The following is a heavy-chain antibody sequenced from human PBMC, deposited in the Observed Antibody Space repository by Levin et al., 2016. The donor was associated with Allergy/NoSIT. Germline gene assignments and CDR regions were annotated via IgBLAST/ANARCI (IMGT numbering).Heavy chain of an antibody. Sequence: ASVKVSCKAYGYTFISYAMHWVRQAPGQRLEWMGWINTGNGNTKYSQKFPDRVTFTRDTSASIVYMELSSLRSEDTAVYYCARLDIWSSTNDYYYYGMDVWGQGTAVTVSS. CDR2: INTGNGNT. V-gene: IGHV1-3*04. J-gene: IGHJ6*02. CDR1: GYTFISYA. D-gene: IGHD2-2*03. CDR3: ARLDIWSSTNDYYYYGMDV.